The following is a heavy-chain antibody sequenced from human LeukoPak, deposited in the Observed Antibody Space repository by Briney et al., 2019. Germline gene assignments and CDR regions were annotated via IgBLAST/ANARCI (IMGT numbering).Heavy chain of an antibody. CDR3: ARVNSGSTYNWFDP. CDR1: GFTVSSNY. V-gene: IGHV3-53*04. D-gene: IGHD3-10*01. CDR2: IYSGGST. J-gene: IGHJ5*02. Sequence: GGSLRLSCAASGFTVSSNYMSWVRQAPGKGLEWVSVIYSGGSTYYAASVKGRFTISRHNSKNTLYLQMNSLRAEDTAVYYCARVNSGSTYNWFDPWGQGTLVTVSS.